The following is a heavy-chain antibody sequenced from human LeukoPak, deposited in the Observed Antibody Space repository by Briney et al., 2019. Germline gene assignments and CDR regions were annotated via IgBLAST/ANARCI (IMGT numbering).Heavy chain of an antibody. Sequence: GGSVKVSCKASGYTFTGYYMHWVRQAPGQGLEWMGWINPNSGNTGYAQKFQGRVTMTRNTSISTAYMELSSLRSEDTAVYYCARGGLRHKEGLDYWGQGTLVTVSS. J-gene: IGHJ4*02. V-gene: IGHV1-8*02. CDR3: ARGGLRHKEGLDY. D-gene: IGHD5-12*01. CDR2: INPNSGNT. CDR1: GYTFTGYY.